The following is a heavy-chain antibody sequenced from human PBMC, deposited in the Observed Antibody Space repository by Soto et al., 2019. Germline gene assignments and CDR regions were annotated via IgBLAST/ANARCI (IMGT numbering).Heavy chain of an antibody. V-gene: IGHV4-61*01. Sequence: QVQLQESGPGLVKPSETLSLTCTVSGGSVSSGSYYWSWIRQPPGKGLEWIGYIYYSGSTNYNPSLKSRVTISVDTSKNQFSLKLSSVTAADTAVYYCARVMSAVALDYWGQGTLVTVSS. CDR3: ARVMSAVALDY. CDR1: GGSVSSGSYY. CDR2: IYYSGST. D-gene: IGHD6-19*01. J-gene: IGHJ4*02.